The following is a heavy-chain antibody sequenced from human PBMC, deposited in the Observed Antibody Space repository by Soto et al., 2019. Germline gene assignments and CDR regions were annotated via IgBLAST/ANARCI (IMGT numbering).Heavy chain of an antibody. V-gene: IGHV1-8*02. D-gene: IGHD2-15*01. CDR1: GYTFTSYG. J-gene: IGHJ3*02. CDR2: MNPNSGNT. Sequence: ASVKVSCKASGYTFTSYGISWVRQAPGQGLEWMGWMNPNSGNTGYAQKFQGRVTMTRNTSISTAYMELSSLRSEDTAVYYCATVPIAEGAFEIWGQGTMVTVSS. CDR3: ATVPIAEGAFEI.